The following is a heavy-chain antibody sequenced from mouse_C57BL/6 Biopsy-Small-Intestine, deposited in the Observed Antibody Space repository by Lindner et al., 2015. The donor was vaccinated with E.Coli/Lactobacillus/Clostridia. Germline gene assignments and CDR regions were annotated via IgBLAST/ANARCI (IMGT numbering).Heavy chain of an antibody. CDR3: TRNYYGTYFDY. CDR2: IDPETGGA. D-gene: IGHD1-1*01. V-gene: IGHV1-15*01. Sequence: VQLQESGAELVRPGASVTLSCKASGYTFTDYEIHWVKQTPVHGLEWIGAIDPETGGAAYNQKFRGKAILTADKSSSTAYMELRSLTSEDSAVYYCTRNYYGTYFDYWGQGTTLTVSS. CDR1: GYTFTDYE. J-gene: IGHJ2*01.